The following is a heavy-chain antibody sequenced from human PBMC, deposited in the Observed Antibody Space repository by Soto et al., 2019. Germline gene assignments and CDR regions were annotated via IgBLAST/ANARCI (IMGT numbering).Heavy chain of an antibody. V-gene: IGHV2-26*01. CDR3: ARMVDYDYVWGSYPTTFDY. CDR2: IFSNDEK. Sequence: QVTLKESGPVLVKPTETLTLTCTVSGFSLSKARMGVSWIRQPPGKALEWLAHIFSNDEKSYSTSLKSRLTISKDTSKSQVVLTMTNMDPVDTATYYCARMVDYDYVWGSYPTTFDYWGQGTLVTVSS. CDR1: GFSLSKARMG. J-gene: IGHJ4*02. D-gene: IGHD3-16*02.